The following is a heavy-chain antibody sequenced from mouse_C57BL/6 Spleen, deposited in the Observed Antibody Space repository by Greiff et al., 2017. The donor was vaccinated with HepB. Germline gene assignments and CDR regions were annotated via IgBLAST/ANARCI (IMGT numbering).Heavy chain of an antibody. J-gene: IGHJ2*01. CDR3: ARDYGSSGGNY. Sequence: QVQLQQPGAELVKPGASVKLSCKASGYTFTSYWMHWVKQRPGRGLEWIGRIDPNSGGTKYNEKFKSTATLTVDKPSSTAYMQLSSLTSEESAVYSCARDYGSSGGNYWGQGTTLTVSS. CDR2: IDPNSGGT. V-gene: IGHV1-72*01. CDR1: GYTFTSYW. D-gene: IGHD1-1*01.